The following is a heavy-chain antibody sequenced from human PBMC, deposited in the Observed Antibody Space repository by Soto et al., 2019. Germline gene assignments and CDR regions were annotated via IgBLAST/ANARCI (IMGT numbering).Heavy chain of an antibody. J-gene: IGHJ3*02. Sequence: QVQLVQSGAEVKKPGSSVKVSCKASGGTFSSYAISWVRQAPGQGLEWMGGIIPIFVTENYAQKFQGRVTITADESTSTAYMELSSLRSEDTAVYYCARRRDYDSSGYWDLDIWGQGTMVTVSS. D-gene: IGHD3-22*01. CDR1: GGTFSSYA. CDR3: ARRRDYDSSGYWDLDI. V-gene: IGHV1-69*01. CDR2: IIPIFVTE.